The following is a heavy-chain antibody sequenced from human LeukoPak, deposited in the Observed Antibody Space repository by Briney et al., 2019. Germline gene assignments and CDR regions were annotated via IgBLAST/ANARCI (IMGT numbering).Heavy chain of an antibody. Sequence: ESLKISCTGSGYTFTSHYIAWVRHIPGKGLEWMGIIYPGAFDTRYSPSFQGQVTISVDKSINTAYLQWSSLKASDTAMYYCARRVALFSPRPTTTTFFDYWGQGTLVTVSS. CDR3: ARRVALFSPRPTTTTFFDY. CDR1: GYTFTSHY. V-gene: IGHV5-51*01. CDR2: IYPGAFDT. J-gene: IGHJ4*02. D-gene: IGHD1-1*01.